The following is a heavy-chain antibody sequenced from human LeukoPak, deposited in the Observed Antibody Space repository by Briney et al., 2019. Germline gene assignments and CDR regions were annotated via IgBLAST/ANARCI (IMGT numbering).Heavy chain of an antibody. CDR3: AREGGYGGHSVLDY. V-gene: IGHV4-30-4*08. D-gene: IGHD4-23*01. Sequence: SQTLSLTCTVSGGSISSGDHYWSWIRQPPGKGLEWIGYIYYSGSTYYNPSLKSRVAISVDTSKKQFSLKMSSVTAAGTAVYYCAREGGYGGHSVLDYWGQGTLVTVSS. CDR2: IYYSGST. J-gene: IGHJ4*02. CDR1: GGSISSGDHY.